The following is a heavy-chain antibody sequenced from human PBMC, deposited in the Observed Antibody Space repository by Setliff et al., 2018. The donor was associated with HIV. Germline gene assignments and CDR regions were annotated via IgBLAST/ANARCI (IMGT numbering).Heavy chain of an antibody. D-gene: IGHD2-15*01. Sequence: GGSLRLSCAASGFTLSSYWMHWVRQAPGKGLVYVSHINGDGSTTTYADSVKGRFTISRDNAKNTLYLQMNSLRAEDTAVYYCAKSSWWEPRAYWGQGTLVTVSS. CDR3: AKSSWWEPRAY. J-gene: IGHJ4*02. V-gene: IGHV3-74*01. CDR2: INGDGSTT. CDR1: GFTLSSYW.